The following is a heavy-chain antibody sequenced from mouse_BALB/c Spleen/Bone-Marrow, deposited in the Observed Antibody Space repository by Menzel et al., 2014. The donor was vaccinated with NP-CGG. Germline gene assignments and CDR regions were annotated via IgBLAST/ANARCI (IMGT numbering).Heavy chain of an antibody. CDR3: TIRYYAMDY. Sequence: VQLQQSGAELARPGASVKMSCQASGYTFTRYTMHWVKKSPGHGLEWIGYIIPNSGYSNYNQKFKDKATLTADKSSSTAYMQLSSLTSEDSAVYYCTIRYYAMDYWGQGTSVTVSS. D-gene: IGHD1-1*01. CDR2: IIPNSGYS. V-gene: IGHV1-4*01. CDR1: GYTFTRYT. J-gene: IGHJ4*01.